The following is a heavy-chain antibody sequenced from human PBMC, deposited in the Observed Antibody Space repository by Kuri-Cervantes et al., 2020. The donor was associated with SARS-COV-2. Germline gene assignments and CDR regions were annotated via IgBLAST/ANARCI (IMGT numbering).Heavy chain of an antibody. Sequence: ASVKVSCKASGYTFTSYYMHWVRQAPGQGLEWMGIINPSGGSTSYAQKFQGRVTIATDASTGTAYMELSSLISEDTAMYYCAREPGGGYYPHWGQGTLVTVSS. D-gene: IGHD3-22*01. V-gene: IGHV1-46*01. J-gene: IGHJ4*02. CDR3: AREPGGGYYPH. CDR2: INPSGGST. CDR1: GYTFTSYY.